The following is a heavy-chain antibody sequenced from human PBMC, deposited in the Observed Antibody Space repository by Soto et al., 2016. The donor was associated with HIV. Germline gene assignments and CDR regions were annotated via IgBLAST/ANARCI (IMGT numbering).Heavy chain of an antibody. CDR2: INSDGSNI. V-gene: IGHV3-74*01. D-gene: IGHD3-3*01. J-gene: IGHJ4*02. CDR1: GFKFSTYT. CDR3: ARDLGGDYNFWYGYYPFDY. Sequence: EVQLVESGGGLVQPGGSLRLSCEASGFKFSTYTIHWVRQDSEKGLVWVSRINSDGSNIDYADFVKGRFTVSRDNAKTTVYLQMNSLKVEDTAVYFCARDLGGDYNFWYGYYPFDYWGRGTLVTVSS.